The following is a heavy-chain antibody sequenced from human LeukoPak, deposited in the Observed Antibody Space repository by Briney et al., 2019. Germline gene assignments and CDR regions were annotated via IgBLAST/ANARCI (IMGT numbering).Heavy chain of an antibody. J-gene: IGHJ4*02. D-gene: IGHD4-17*01. CDR3: ARAGPRSGLRKYYFDY. CDR2: IIPIFGTA. V-gene: IGHV1-69*13. Sequence: SVKVSCKASGGTFSSYAISWVRQAPGQGLEWMGGIIPIFGTANYAQKFQGRVTITADESTSTAYMELSSLRSEDTAVYYCARAGPRSGLRKYYFDYWGRGTLVTVSS. CDR1: GGTFSSYA.